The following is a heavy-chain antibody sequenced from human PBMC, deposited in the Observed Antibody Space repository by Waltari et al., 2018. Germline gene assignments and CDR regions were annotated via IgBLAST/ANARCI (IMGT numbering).Heavy chain of an antibody. CDR2: IKQEGTAK. CDR3: ARGLSSAFDI. J-gene: IGHJ3*02. CDR1: GFTFSRYR. Sequence: EVQLVESGGGLVQPGGSLRLSCADSGFTFSRYRMKWVLQAQGKGLEWVANIKQEGTAKFYVDSVNGRFTISRDNAKNSLYLQMNSLRAEDTAVYYFARGLSSAFDIWGQGTMVTVSS. V-gene: IGHV3-7*01.